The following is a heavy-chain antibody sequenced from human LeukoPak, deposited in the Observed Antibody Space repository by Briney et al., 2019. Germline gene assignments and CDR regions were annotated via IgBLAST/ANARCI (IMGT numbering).Heavy chain of an antibody. J-gene: IGHJ4*02. Sequence: GGSLRLSCAASGFTFSSYAMTWVRQAPGKGLEWVSSISSSGGSTYYADSVRGRFTISRDSSKNTLFLQMNRLRPEDAAVYYCAKAPVTTCRGAFCYPFDYWGLGTLVTVSS. CDR1: GFTFSSYA. D-gene: IGHD2-15*01. V-gene: IGHV3-23*01. CDR3: AKAPVTTCRGAFCYPFDY. CDR2: ISSSGGST.